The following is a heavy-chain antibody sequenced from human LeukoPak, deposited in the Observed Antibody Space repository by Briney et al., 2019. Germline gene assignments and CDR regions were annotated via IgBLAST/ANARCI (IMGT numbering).Heavy chain of an antibody. CDR1: GFTFSSYS. Sequence: GRSLRLSCAASGFTFSSYSMHWVRQAPGKGLEWVAVISYDGSYKHYADSVKGRFTISRDNSNNTLYLQMNSLRAEDTAEYYCAKDLAMITAGGLGYWGQGTLVIVSS. CDR2: ISYDGSYK. D-gene: IGHD5-12*01. CDR3: AKDLAMITAGGLGY. V-gene: IGHV3-30*18. J-gene: IGHJ4*02.